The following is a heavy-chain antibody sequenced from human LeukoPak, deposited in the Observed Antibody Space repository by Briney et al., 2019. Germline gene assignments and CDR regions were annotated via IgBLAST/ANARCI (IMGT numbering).Heavy chain of an antibody. J-gene: IGHJ4*02. V-gene: IGHV1-18*01. CDR3: ARTSYGSGSYYNGY. CDR1: GYTFTNYG. CDR2: ISAYNGNT. D-gene: IGHD3-10*01. Sequence: ASVTVSCKASGYTFTNYGISWVREAPGQGLEWMGWISAYNGNTNYAQKLQGRVTMTTDTSTSTAYMELRSLRSDDTAVYYCARTSYGSGSYYNGYWGQGTLVTVSS.